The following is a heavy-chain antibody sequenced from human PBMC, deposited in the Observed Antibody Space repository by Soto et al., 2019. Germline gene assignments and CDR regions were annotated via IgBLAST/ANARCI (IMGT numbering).Heavy chain of an antibody. V-gene: IGHV1-2*02. CDR1: GYTFTGYY. D-gene: IGHD2-15*01. CDR2: INPNSGGT. J-gene: IGHJ6*02. Sequence: QVQLVQSGAEVKKPGASVKVSCKASGYTFTGYYMHWVRQAPGQGLEWMGWINPNSGGTNYAQKFQGRVILSSDRSMSTAYMELSRLRSDDTAVYYCAREGCSGGICYSPLAYYYYGMDVWGQGTTVTVSS. CDR3: AREGCSGGICYSPLAYYYYGMDV.